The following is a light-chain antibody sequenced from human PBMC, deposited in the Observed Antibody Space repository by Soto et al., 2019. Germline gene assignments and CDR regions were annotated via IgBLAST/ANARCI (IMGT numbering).Light chain of an antibody. CDR2: GNN. CDR1: SSNIGSNT. J-gene: IGLJ3*02. CDR3: AAWDVSLDGWV. Sequence: QSVLTQPPSASGTPGQRVTISCSGSSSNIGSNTVNWYHQLPGTAPKLLIYGNNQRPSGVPDRFSGSKSGTSASLAISGLQSEDEADYYCAAWDVSLDGWVFGGGTQLTVL. V-gene: IGLV1-44*01.